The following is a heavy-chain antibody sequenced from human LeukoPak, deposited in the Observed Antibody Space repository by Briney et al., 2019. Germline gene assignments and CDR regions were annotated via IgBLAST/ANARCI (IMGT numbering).Heavy chain of an antibody. V-gene: IGHV3-21*01. CDR3: AGRDYGDS. J-gene: IGHJ4*02. CDR2: ISSDSTYM. Sequence: GGSLRLSCAASGFTFSTYNMNWVRQAPGKGLEWVSSISSDSTYMKYADSVKGRFTISRDNSKNSLYLQMNSLRADDTDVYYCAGRDYGDSWGQGALVTVSS. CDR1: GFTFSTYN.